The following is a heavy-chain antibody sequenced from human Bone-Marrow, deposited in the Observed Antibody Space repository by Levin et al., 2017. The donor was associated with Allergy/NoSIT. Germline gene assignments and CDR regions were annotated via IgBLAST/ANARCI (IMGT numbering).Heavy chain of an antibody. CDR3: ARAIAVAGTLYDY. CDR2: IYSGGST. J-gene: IGHJ4*02. D-gene: IGHD6-19*01. Sequence: PGGSLRLSCAASGFTVSSNYMSWVRQAPGKGLEWVSVIYSGGSTYYADSVKGRFTISRDNSKNTLYLQMNSLRAEDTAVYYCARAIAVAGTLYDYWGQGTLVTVSS. CDR1: GFTVSSNY. V-gene: IGHV3-66*02.